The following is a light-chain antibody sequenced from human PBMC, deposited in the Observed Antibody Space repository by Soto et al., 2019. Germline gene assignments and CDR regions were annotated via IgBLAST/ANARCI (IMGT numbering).Light chain of an antibody. V-gene: IGLV2-23*02. CDR1: STNVGTYQA. Sequence: QSELTQPASASGSAGRSVTISCTGTSTNVGTYQAISWYQQHPGKAPKLIIYEVSQRPSGVSNHFSGSKSGNTASLTISGLQAEDEADYYCCSYASSSTYVFGTGTKVTVL. CDR2: EVS. CDR3: CSYASSSTYV. J-gene: IGLJ1*01.